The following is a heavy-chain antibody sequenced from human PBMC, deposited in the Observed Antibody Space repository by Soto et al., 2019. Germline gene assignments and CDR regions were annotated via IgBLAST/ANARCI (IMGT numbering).Heavy chain of an antibody. V-gene: IGHV4-30-4*01. D-gene: IGHD4-17*01. J-gene: IGHJ5*02. CDR2: IHDSGNT. Sequence: VQLQESGPGLVTPSQTLSLTCTVFGGSVSIGDYLWSWSRQRPGKGLEWIGYIHDSGNTYYNPPPKSRVTISLETSKNQFSLKVTSMTAADTAVYFCARARGGDSGDYASLFDRWGQGNLVTVSS. CDR3: ARARGGDSGDYASLFDR. CDR1: GGSVSIGDYL.